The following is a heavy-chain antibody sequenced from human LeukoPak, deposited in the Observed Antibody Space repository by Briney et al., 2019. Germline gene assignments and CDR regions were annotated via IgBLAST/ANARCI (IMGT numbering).Heavy chain of an antibody. CDR3: ARLGSYHDF. J-gene: IGHJ4*02. D-gene: IGHD1-26*01. V-gene: IGHV4-4*09. Sequence: SETLSLTCTVSGASISNYYWSWIRQTPEKGLEWMGHIHTSGESRYYPSLESRLTMSIDTYRTQLSLKLTSAAAADTAVYFCARLGSYHDFWGQGALVTVSS. CDR1: GASISNYY. CDR2: IHTSGES.